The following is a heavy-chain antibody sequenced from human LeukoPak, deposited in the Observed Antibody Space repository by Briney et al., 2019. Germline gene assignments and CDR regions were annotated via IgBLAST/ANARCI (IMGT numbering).Heavy chain of an antibody. D-gene: IGHD3-10*01. CDR2: ISYDGSNK. J-gene: IGHJ4*02. CDR1: GFTFSSYA. V-gene: IGHV3-30-3*02. Sequence: PGGSLRLSCAASGFTFSSYAMHWVRQAPGKGLEWVAVISYDGSNKYYADSVKGRFTISRDNSKNTLYLQMNSLRAEDTAVYYCAKLGSYGSGSYYNPFDYWGQGTLVTVSS. CDR3: AKLGSYGSGSYYNPFDY.